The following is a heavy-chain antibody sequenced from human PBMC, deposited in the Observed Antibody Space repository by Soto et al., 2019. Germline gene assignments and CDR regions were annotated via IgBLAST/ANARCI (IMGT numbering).Heavy chain of an antibody. V-gene: IGHV4-59*01. CDR2: IYYSGST. Sequence: PSETLSLTCTVSGGSISSYYWSWIRQPPGKGLEWIGYIYYSGSTNYNPSLKSRVTISVDTSKNQFSLKLSSVTAADTAVYYCARERVGHWFDPWGRGSPVTGS. D-gene: IGHD1-26*01. CDR1: GGSISSYY. CDR3: ARERVGHWFDP. J-gene: IGHJ5*02.